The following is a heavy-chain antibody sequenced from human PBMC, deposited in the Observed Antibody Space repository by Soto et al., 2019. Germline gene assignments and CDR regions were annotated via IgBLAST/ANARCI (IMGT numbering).Heavy chain of an antibody. CDR3: ARRVWEGYCSSTSCYPNWFDP. D-gene: IGHD2-2*01. Sequence: EVQLVESGGGLVQPGGSLRLSCAASGFTFSSYWMSWVRQAPGKGLEWVANIKQDGSEKYYVDSVKGRFTISRDNAKNSLYLQMNSLRAEDTAVYYCARRVWEGYCSSTSCYPNWFDPWGQGTLVTVSS. CDR2: IKQDGSEK. CDR1: GFTFSSYW. V-gene: IGHV3-7*01. J-gene: IGHJ5*02.